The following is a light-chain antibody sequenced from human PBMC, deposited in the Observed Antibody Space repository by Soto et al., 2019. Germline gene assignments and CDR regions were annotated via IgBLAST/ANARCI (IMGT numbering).Light chain of an antibody. CDR2: EVS. J-gene: IGLJ1*01. Sequence: QSALTQPASVSGSPGQSITISCTGTSSDVGGYNYVSWCQQHPGKAPKLMIYEVSNGPSGVSNRFSGSKSGNTASLTISGLQAEDEADYFCSSYTGSSPHYVFGTGTKLTVL. V-gene: IGLV2-14*01. CDR1: SSDVGGYNY. CDR3: SSYTGSSPHYV.